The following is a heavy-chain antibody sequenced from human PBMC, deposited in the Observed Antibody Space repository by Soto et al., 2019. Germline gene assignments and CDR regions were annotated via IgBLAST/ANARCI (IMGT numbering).Heavy chain of an antibody. CDR1: GFTFSTYV. D-gene: IGHD3-22*01. CDR2: ILGGGAST. J-gene: IGHJ3*02. CDR3: AGVDTYYYDSSGWKGAFDI. V-gene: IGHV3-23*01. Sequence: PGGSLRLSCAASGFTFSTYVMNWVRQAPGQGLEWVSSILGGGASTYYADSVRGRFTISRDNSKNSLYLQMNSLRAEDTALYYCAGVDTYYYDSSGWKGAFDIWGQGTMVTVSS.